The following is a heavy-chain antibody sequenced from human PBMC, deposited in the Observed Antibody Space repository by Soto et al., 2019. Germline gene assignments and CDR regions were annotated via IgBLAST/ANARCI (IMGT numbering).Heavy chain of an antibody. CDR2: LLHSGTT. V-gene: IGHV4-4*02. J-gene: IGHJ3*01. D-gene: IGHD6-19*01. CDR1: GDSISSPKW. Sequence: SETLSLTCTVSGDSISSPKWWTWLRRPPGKGLEWIGDLLHSGTTNYNPSLKSRVILSVDKSQNQFSLSLTSVTAADTAIYYCAYSSGWYRHDVWGQGTSVTVSS. CDR3: AYSSGWYRHDV.